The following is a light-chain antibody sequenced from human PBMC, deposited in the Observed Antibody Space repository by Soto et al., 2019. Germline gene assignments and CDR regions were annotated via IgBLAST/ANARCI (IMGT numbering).Light chain of an antibody. Sequence: ENVLTQSPGTLSLSPGERATLSCRASQTVASSYLAWYQQKPGEAPRLLIYSASARATGVPDRFIGSGSEADFTLSISSLEPEDFAIYYCQQYGTSPWTFGQGTKVEIK. CDR1: QTVASSY. J-gene: IGKJ1*01. CDR2: SAS. CDR3: QQYGTSPWT. V-gene: IGKV3-20*01.